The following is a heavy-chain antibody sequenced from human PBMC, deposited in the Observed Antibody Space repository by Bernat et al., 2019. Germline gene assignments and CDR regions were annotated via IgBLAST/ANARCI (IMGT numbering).Heavy chain of an antibody. Sequence: QAQLVQSGAEVKKPGSSVKVSCKPSGGTFSSYAISWVRQAPGQGLEWMGGIIPIFGTANYAQKFQGRVTSTADESTSTAYMELSSLRSEDTAVYYCARISITFGGVSVDEAFDIWGQGTMVTVSS. V-gene: IGHV1-69*01. D-gene: IGHD3-16*02. CDR1: GGTFSSYA. J-gene: IGHJ3*02. CDR3: ARISITFGGVSVDEAFDI. CDR2: IIPIFGTA.